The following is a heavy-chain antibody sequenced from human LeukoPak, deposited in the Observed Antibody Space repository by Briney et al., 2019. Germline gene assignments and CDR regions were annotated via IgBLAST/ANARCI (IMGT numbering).Heavy chain of an antibody. CDR2: IRGTGGTT. CDR3: GKDPSGDYVGAFDF. CDR1: GFTFSDYA. J-gene: IGHJ3*01. V-gene: IGHV3-23*01. D-gene: IGHD4-17*01. Sequence: GGSLRLSCAASGFTFSDYALIWARQAPGKGLEWISAIRGTGGTTYYADSVKGRCTISRDNSRNTVYLQMNSLRAEDTALYFCGKDPSGDYVGAFDFWGPGTMVTVSS.